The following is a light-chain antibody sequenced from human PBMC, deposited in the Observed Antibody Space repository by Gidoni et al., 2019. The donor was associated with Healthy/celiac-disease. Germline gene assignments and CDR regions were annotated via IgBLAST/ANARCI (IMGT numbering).Light chain of an antibody. Sequence: EIVLTQPPATLSLSPGERATLSCGASQSVSSNYVAWYQQKPGLAPRLLFYDAFRRVTGIPDRFSASGSGTDFTLTISRLEPEDFAVYYCQQYGSSSTWAFGQGTKVEI. J-gene: IGKJ1*01. V-gene: IGKV3D-20*01. CDR1: QSVSSNY. CDR3: QQYGSSSTWA. CDR2: DAF.